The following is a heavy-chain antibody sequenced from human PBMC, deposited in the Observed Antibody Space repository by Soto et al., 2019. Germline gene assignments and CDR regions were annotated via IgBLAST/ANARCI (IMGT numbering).Heavy chain of an antibody. J-gene: IGHJ6*02. D-gene: IGHD3-3*01. V-gene: IGHV1-69*01. CDR3: ARVRRFLEWLPDYYYGMDV. Sequence: QVQLVQSGAEVKKPGSSVKVSCKASGGTFSSYAISWVRQAPGQGLEWMGGIIPIFGTANYAQKFQGRVTITADESTRTADMELSSLRSEDTAVYYCARVRRFLEWLPDYYYGMDVWGQGTPVTVSS. CDR2: IIPIFGTA. CDR1: GGTFSSYA.